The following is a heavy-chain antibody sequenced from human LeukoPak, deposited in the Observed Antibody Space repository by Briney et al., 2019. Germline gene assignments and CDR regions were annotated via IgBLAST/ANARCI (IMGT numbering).Heavy chain of an antibody. J-gene: IGHJ1*01. CDR2: FDPEDGET. D-gene: IGHD3-22*01. CDR3: ATGLRSAYYYDSSGYQEYFQH. Sequence: ASVKVSCKVSGYTLTELSMHWVRQAPGKGLEWMGGFDPEDGETIYAQKLQGRVTMTEDTSTDTASMELSSLRSEDTAVYYCATGLRSAYYYDSSGYQEYFQHWGQGTLVTVSS. CDR1: GYTLTELS. V-gene: IGHV1-24*01.